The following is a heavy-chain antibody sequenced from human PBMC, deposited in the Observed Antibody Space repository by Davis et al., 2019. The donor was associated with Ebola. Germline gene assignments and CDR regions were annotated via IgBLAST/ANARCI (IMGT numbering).Heavy chain of an antibody. D-gene: IGHD2-15*01. CDR1: GYTFTSYA. Sequence: ASVKVSCKASGYTFTSYAMHWVRQAPGQRLEWMGWINAGNGNTKYSQKFQGRVTITRDTSASTAYMELRSLRSDDTAVYYCARARLFYCSGGSCYSGGWFDPWGQGTLVTVSS. V-gene: IGHV1-3*01. CDR3: ARARLFYCSGGSCYSGGWFDP. CDR2: INAGNGNT. J-gene: IGHJ5*02.